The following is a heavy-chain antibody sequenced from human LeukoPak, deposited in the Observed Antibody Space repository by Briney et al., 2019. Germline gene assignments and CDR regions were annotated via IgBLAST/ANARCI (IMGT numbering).Heavy chain of an antibody. J-gene: IGHJ4*02. V-gene: IGHV3-30*02. CDR2: MQYDGSQI. CDR3: AGKAAAFYFDY. CDR1: GLAFSSYG. D-gene: IGHD6-13*01. Sequence: GGSLRLSCTASGLAFSSYGMHWARQAPGKGLEWVAFMQYDGSQIYYADSVKGRFTISRDNSKNALYLQMNSLRPEDTAVYYCAGKAAAFYFDYWGQGTLVIVSS.